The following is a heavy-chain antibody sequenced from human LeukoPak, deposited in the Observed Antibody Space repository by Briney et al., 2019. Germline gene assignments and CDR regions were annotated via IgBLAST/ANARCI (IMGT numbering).Heavy chain of an antibody. CDR1: GYTFTSYD. D-gene: IGHD3-10*01. CDR2: MNPNSGNT. CDR3: AIRDFRGFIMVRGVGSGMDV. V-gene: IGHV1-8*01. J-gene: IGHJ6*02. Sequence: ASVKVSCKASGYTFTSYDINWVRQATGQGLEWMGWMNPNSGNTGYAQKFQGRVTMTRNTSISTAYMELSSLRSEDTAVYYCAIRDFRGFIMVRGVGSGMDVWGQGTTVTVSS.